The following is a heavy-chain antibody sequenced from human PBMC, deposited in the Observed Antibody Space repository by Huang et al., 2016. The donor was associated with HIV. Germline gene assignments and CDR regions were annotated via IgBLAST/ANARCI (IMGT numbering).Heavy chain of an antibody. Sequence: EVHLVESGGGLVQPGGSLRLSCAASGFTFSDFWMIWVRQAPGKGLEWVANIKQKGGQKVYVDSVKGRFTISRDNANNSLFLQMNNLTADDTAAYFCATGYNSRWVPGTYWGQGTLVTVSS. V-gene: IGHV3-7*01. CDR3: ATGYNSRWVPGTY. J-gene: IGHJ4*02. CDR2: IKQKGGQK. CDR1: GFTFSDFW. D-gene: IGHD6-19*01.